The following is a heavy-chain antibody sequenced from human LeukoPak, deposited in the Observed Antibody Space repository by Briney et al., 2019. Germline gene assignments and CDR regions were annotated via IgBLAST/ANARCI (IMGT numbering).Heavy chain of an antibody. CDR3: AKERKVATIEGYYFDY. D-gene: IGHD5-24*01. CDR1: GFTFSSYE. J-gene: IGHJ4*02. CDR2: ISYDGSNK. Sequence: GGSLRLSCAASGFTFSSYEMNWVRRAPGKGLEWVAVISYDGSNKHYADSVKGRFTISRDNSKNTLYLQMNSLRAEDTAVYFCAKERKVATIEGYYFDYWGQGTLVTVSS. V-gene: IGHV3-30*18.